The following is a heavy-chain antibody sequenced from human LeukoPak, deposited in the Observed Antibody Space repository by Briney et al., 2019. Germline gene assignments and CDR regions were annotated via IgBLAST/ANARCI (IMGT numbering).Heavy chain of an antibody. D-gene: IGHD4-17*01. V-gene: IGHV1-18*01. CDR1: GYIFTNYG. CDR3: AREGGWGPTDYGDHVY. CDR2: ISPYNGNT. J-gene: IGHJ4*02. Sequence: ASVKVSCKASGYIFTNYGISCVRQAPGQGLEWLGWISPYNGNTNSAEKFQGRVTMTTDTSTSTAYMQLRSLRSDDTAVYYCAREGGWGPTDYGDHVYWGQGTLVTVSS.